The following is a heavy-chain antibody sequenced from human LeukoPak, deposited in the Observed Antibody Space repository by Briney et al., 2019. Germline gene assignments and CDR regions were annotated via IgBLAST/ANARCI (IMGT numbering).Heavy chain of an antibody. Sequence: GASVEVSCNASGYTFTSYGISWVREAPGQGLEWMGWISAYNGNTNYAQKLQGRVTMTTDTFTSTAYMELRSLRSDDTAVYYCARDLGNYYYYGMDVWGHGTTVTVSS. CDR2: ISAYNGNT. V-gene: IGHV1-18*01. CDR1: GYTFTSYG. J-gene: IGHJ6*02. CDR3: ARDLGNYYYYGMDV.